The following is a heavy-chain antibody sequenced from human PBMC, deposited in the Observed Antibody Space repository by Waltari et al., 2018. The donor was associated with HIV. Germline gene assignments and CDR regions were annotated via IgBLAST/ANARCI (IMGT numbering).Heavy chain of an antibody. D-gene: IGHD6-19*01. J-gene: IGHJ4*02. CDR3: ARGTDWLVGVLEV. CDR2: IKVGSHTT. CDR1: GYSLNTYT. Sequence: QVPLVQSGPEVRKPGASVRVTCDSSGYSLNTYTVPWVRQAPGQGLEWMGWIKVGSHTTRFPRTFQDRVTFTSDTSQTTVNMQLTKLSSEDTAVYFCARGTDWLVGVLEVWGQGTLVIVSS. V-gene: IGHV1-3*01.